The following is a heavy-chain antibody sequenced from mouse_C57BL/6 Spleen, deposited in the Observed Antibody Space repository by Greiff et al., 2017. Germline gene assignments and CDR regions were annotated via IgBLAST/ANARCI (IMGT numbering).Heavy chain of an antibody. J-gene: IGHJ3*01. V-gene: IGHV1-54*01. D-gene: IGHD1-1*01. Sequence: QVQLQQSGAELVRPGTSVKVSCKASGYAFTNYLLEWVKQRPGQGLEWIGVINPGSGGTNYNEKFKGKATLTADKSSSTAYMQLSSLTSEDSAVYFCARYGSSPFAYWGQGTLVTVSA. CDR1: GYAFTNYL. CDR3: ARYGSSPFAY. CDR2: INPGSGGT.